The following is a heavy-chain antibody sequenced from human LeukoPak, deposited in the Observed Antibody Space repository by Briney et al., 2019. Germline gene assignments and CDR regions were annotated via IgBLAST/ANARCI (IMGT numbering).Heavy chain of an antibody. Sequence: ASVTVSCKASGYTFTGYYMHWVRQAPGQGLEWMGWINPNSGGTNYAQKFQGRVTMTRDTSISTAYMELSRLRSDDTAVYYCARGPIAARPGWVYNWFDPWGQGTLVTVSS. V-gene: IGHV1-2*02. CDR1: GYTFTGYY. D-gene: IGHD6-6*01. J-gene: IGHJ5*02. CDR2: INPNSGGT. CDR3: ARGPIAARPGWVYNWFDP.